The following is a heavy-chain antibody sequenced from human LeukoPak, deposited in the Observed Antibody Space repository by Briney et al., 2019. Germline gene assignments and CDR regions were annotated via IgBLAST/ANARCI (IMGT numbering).Heavy chain of an antibody. Sequence: SVKVSCKASGYTFTGCYMHWVRQAPGQGLEWMGGIIPVFGTSNYAQKFQGRVTITADESTSTAYMELSSLTFDDTAVYYCARITGSPKWGQGTLVTVSS. D-gene: IGHD1-14*01. CDR1: GYTFTGCY. CDR2: IIPVFGTS. CDR3: ARITGSPK. J-gene: IGHJ4*02. V-gene: IGHV1-69*13.